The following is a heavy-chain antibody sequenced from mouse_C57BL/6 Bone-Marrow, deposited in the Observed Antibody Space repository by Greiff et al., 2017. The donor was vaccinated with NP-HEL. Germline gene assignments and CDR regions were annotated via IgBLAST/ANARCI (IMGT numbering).Heavy chain of an antibody. CDR1: GYAFSSYW. CDR3: ARYYGSSYYFDY. J-gene: IGHJ2*01. D-gene: IGHD1-1*01. CDR2: IYPGDGDT. V-gene: IGHV1-80*01. Sequence: QVQLQQSGAELVKPGASVKISCKASGYAFSSYWMNWVKQRPGTGLEWIGQIYPGDGDTNYNGKFKGKATLTEDKSSSTAYMQLRSLTSEDSAVYLCARYYGSSYYFDYGGQGTTLTVSS.